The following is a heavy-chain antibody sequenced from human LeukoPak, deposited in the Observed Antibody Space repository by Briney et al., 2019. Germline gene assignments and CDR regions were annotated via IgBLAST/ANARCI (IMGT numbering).Heavy chain of an antibody. CDR1: GFTFSSYA. CDR3: AKSEYYGSGSYYIY. D-gene: IGHD3-10*01. CDR2: ISGSGGST. J-gene: IGHJ4*02. V-gene: IGHV3-23*01. Sequence: GGSLRLSCAASGFTFSSYAMSWVRQAPGKGLEWVSAISGSGGSTYYADSVKGRFTISRDNSKNTLYLQMNSLRAEDTTVYYCAKSEYYGSGSYYIYWGQGTLVTVSS.